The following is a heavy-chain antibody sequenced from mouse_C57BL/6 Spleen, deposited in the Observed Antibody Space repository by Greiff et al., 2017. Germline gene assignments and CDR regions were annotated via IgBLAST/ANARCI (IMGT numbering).Heavy chain of an antibody. CDR2: IDPSDSYT. Sequence: VQLQQSGAELVMPGASVKLSCKASGYTFTSYWMHWVKQRPGQGLEWIGEIDPSDSYTNYNQKFKGKSTLTVDKSSSTAYMQLSSLTSEDSAVYYGARSEYYGSRNFDVWGTGTTVTVSS. CDR3: ARSEYYGSRNFDV. J-gene: IGHJ1*03. CDR1: GYTFTSYW. D-gene: IGHD1-1*01. V-gene: IGHV1-69*01.